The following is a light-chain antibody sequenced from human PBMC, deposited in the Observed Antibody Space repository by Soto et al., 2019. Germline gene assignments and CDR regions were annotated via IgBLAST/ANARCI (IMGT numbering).Light chain of an antibody. J-gene: IGKJ1*01. CDR3: QQYGNSPRT. CDR2: GVS. CDR1: QSIGNSY. V-gene: IGKV3-20*01. Sequence: EIVLTQPPGTLSWSQRERATLSCRASQSIGNSYLAWYQEKPGQAPRLLIYGVSSRATGIPDRFSGSGSGTDFTLTISRLEPEDFAVYYCQQYGNSPRTFGQGTKVDIK.